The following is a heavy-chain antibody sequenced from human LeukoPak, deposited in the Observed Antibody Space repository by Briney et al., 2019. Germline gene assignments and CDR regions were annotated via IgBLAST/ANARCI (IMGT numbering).Heavy chain of an antibody. Sequence: GRSLRLSSAASGFTFSSYAMHWVRQAPGKGLEWVAVISYDGSNKYYADSVKGRFTISRDNSKNTLYLQMNSLRAEDTAVYYCARDLASPADYWGQGTLVTVSS. J-gene: IGHJ4*02. CDR2: ISYDGSNK. D-gene: IGHD1-26*01. CDR1: GFTFSSYA. CDR3: ARDLASPADY. V-gene: IGHV3-30-3*01.